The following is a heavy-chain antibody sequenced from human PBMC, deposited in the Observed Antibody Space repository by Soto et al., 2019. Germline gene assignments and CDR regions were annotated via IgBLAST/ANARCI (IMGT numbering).Heavy chain of an antibody. Sequence: GGSLRLSCEVSGFNFNDYHMSWIRQAPGKGLVWVSRINSDGSSTSYADSVKGRFTISRDNAKNTLYLQMNSLRAEDTAVYYCARDPPHYDSSGYYRGGYYGMDVWGQGTTVTVSS. CDR3: ARDPPHYDSSGYYRGGYYGMDV. D-gene: IGHD3-22*01. V-gene: IGHV3-74*01. CDR2: INSDGSST. CDR1: GFNFNDYH. J-gene: IGHJ6*02.